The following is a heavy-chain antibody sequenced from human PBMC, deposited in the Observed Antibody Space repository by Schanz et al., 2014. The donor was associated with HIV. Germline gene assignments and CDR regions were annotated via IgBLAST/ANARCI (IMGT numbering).Heavy chain of an antibody. CDR3: AKAGLFFGQLWLGFFDY. D-gene: IGHD3-10*01. Sequence: QVQLVESGGGVVQPGKSLRLSCAASGFTFSTNDMHWVRQLPGKGLEWVAVISHNGNNDYYAESVKGRFTISRDNSKNTLDLQMNNQKPEDTAVYYCAKAGLFFGQLWLGFFDYWGQGAQVTVSS. J-gene: IGHJ4*02. CDR2: ISHNGNND. CDR1: GFTFSTND. V-gene: IGHV3-30*18.